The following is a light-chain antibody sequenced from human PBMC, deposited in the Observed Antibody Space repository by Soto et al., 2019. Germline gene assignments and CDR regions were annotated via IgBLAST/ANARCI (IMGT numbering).Light chain of an antibody. Sequence: DIQMTQSPSTLSASVGDRVTITCRASQSISSWLAWYQQKPGKAPKLPIYDASSLESGVPSRFSGSGSGTEFTLTISSLQPDDFATYYCQQFGTFGQGTKVDIK. CDR1: QSISSW. V-gene: IGKV1-5*01. CDR2: DAS. J-gene: IGKJ1*01. CDR3: QQFGT.